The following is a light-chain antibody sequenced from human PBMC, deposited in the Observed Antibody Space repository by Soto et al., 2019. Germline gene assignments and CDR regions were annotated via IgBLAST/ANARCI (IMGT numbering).Light chain of an antibody. CDR3: SSYTSSSTYV. CDR1: SSDVGGYNY. V-gene: IGLV2-14*01. Sequence: QSALTQPASVSGSPGQSITISCTGTSSDVGGYNYVSWYQQHPGKAPKLIIYDVTNRPSGVSNRFSGSKSGNTASLTISGLQAEDEADYYCSSYTSSSTYVFGTGTKVTVX. J-gene: IGLJ1*01. CDR2: DVT.